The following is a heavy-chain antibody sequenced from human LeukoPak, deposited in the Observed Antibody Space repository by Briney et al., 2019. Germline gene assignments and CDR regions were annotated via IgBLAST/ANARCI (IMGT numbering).Heavy chain of an antibody. CDR2: ISSSGSTI. V-gene: IGHV3-11*01. D-gene: IGHD3-22*01. Sequence: PGGSLRLSCAASGFTFSDYYMSWIRQAPGKGLEWVSYISSSGSTIYYADSVKGRFTISRDNAKNSLYLQMNSLRAEDTAVYYCARVRNYYDSSGYPDYWGQGTLVTVSS. CDR1: GFTFSDYY. J-gene: IGHJ4*02. CDR3: ARVRNYYDSSGYPDY.